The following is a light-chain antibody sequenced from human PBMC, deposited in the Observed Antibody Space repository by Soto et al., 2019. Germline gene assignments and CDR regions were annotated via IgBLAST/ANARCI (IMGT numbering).Light chain of an antibody. J-gene: IGKJ2*01. V-gene: IGKV1-5*01. Sequence: DVHMTQSPSSLSASVGDRVTITCRASESIATWLAWYQQKPGQAPKLLIYDASRLESGVPSRFSGGGSGTEFTLTISGLQPEDFATYYCHQYNSYFGPGTKLES. CDR1: ESIATW. CDR3: HQYNSY. CDR2: DAS.